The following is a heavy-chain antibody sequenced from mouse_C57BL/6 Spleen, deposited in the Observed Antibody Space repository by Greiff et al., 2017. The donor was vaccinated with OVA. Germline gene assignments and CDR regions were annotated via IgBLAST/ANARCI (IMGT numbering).Heavy chain of an antibody. D-gene: IGHD2-10*01. CDR3: ARSPLLLWYFDV. CDR1: GYTFTSYW. J-gene: IGHJ1*03. CDR2: INPSNGGT. V-gene: IGHV1-53*01. Sequence: VKLQQPGTELVKPGASVKLSCKASGYTFTSYWMHWVKQRPGQGLEWIGNINPSNGGTNYNEKFKSKATLTVDKSSSTAYMQLSSLTSEDSAVYYCARSPLLLWYFDVWGTGTTVTVSS.